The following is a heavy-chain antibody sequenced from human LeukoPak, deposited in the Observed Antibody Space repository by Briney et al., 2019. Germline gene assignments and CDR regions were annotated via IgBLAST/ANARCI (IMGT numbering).Heavy chain of an antibody. D-gene: IGHD1-26*01. Sequence: GGTLRLSCAASGFTFSSYAMSWVSQAPGKGLEWVSAISGSGGSTYYADSVKGRFTISRDNSKNTLYLQMNSLRAEDTAVYYCAKFPSRGVVGATKFYFDYWGQGTLVTVSS. CDR1: GFTFSSYA. CDR2: ISGSGGST. V-gene: IGHV3-23*01. CDR3: AKFPSRGVVGATKFYFDY. J-gene: IGHJ4*02.